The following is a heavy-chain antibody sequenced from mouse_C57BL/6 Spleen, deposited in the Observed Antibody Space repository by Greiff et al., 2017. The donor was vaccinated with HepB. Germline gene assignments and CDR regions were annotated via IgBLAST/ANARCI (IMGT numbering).Heavy chain of an antibody. CDR2: ISSGSSTI. Sequence: EVQRVESGGGLVKPGGSLKLSCAASGFTFSDYGMHWVRQAPEKGLEWVAYISSGSSTIYYADTVKGRFTISRDNAKNTLLLQMTMVRSEDTAMYYCAKAGYDGGFDYWGQGTTLTVSS. CDR1: GFTFSDYG. V-gene: IGHV5-17*01. D-gene: IGHD2-12*01. J-gene: IGHJ2*01. CDR3: AKAGYDGGFDY.